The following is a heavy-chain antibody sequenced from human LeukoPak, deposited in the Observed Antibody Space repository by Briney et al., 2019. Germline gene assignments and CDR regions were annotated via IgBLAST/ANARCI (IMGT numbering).Heavy chain of an antibody. D-gene: IGHD3-10*01. CDR2: IHYRGHT. Sequence: SGTLSLTCTVSTGSISSQPDYWVWIRQTPGQGLEWIASIHYRGHTFYNPSLKSRITISVDTSKNQMSLWLNSVTAADTAVYYCAKQRAYRGEWAFDIWGQGTRVIVS. CDR1: TGSISSQPDY. V-gene: IGHV4-39*01. CDR3: AKQRAYRGEWAFDI. J-gene: IGHJ3*02.